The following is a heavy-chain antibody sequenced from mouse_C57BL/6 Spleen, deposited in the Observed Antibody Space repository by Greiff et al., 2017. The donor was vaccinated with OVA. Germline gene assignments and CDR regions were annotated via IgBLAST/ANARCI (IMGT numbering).Heavy chain of an antibody. D-gene: IGHD1-1*01. Sequence: QVQLQQPGAELVMPGASVKLSCKASGYTFTSYWMHWVKQRPGQGLEWIGEIDPSDSYTNYNQKFKGKSTLTVDKSSSKAYMQLSRLTSEDSAVYYCARYYYGSSYWYFDVWGTGTTVTVSS. J-gene: IGHJ1*03. CDR3: ARYYYGSSYWYFDV. CDR2: IDPSDSYT. CDR1: GYTFTSYW. V-gene: IGHV1-69*01.